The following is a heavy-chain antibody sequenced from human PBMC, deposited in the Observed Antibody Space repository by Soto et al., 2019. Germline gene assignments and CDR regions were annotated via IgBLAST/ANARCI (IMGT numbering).Heavy chain of an antibody. CDR2: IIPIFCTA. Sequence: ASVKVSCKASGGTFSSYAISWVRQAPGQGLEWMGGIIPIFCTANYAQKFQGRVTITADESTSTAYMELSSLRSEDSAVYYCARAGGYCSGGSCYFDYWGQGTLVTVSS. CDR1: GGTFSSYA. D-gene: IGHD2-15*01. J-gene: IGHJ4*02. CDR3: ARAGGYCSGGSCYFDY. V-gene: IGHV1-69*13.